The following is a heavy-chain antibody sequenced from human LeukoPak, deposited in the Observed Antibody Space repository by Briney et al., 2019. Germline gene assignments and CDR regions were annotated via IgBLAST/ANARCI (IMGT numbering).Heavy chain of an antibody. Sequence: ASVTVSCKASGYTFTSYDINWVRQAPGQGLEWMGWMNPNSGNTGYAQKFQGRVTMTRNTSISTAYMELSSLRSEDTAVYYCARFRTMVRGVITPRQNKIMGNWFDPWGQGTLVTVSS. CDR1: GYTFTSYD. D-gene: IGHD3-10*01. CDR2: MNPNSGNT. V-gene: IGHV1-8*01. J-gene: IGHJ5*02. CDR3: ARFRTMVRGVITPRQNKIMGNWFDP.